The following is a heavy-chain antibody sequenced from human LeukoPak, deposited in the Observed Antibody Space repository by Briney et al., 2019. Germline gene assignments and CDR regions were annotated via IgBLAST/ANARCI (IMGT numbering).Heavy chain of an antibody. D-gene: IGHD3-3*01. V-gene: IGHV4-39*01. Sequence: SETLSLTCTVSGGSISSSSYYWGWIRQSPGKGLEWIGSIYYSGSTYYNPSLKSRVTISVDTSKNQFSLKLSSVTAADTAVYYCARINYDFWSGYYYWGQGTLVTVSS. CDR2: IYYSGST. J-gene: IGHJ4*02. CDR3: ARINYDFWSGYYY. CDR1: GGSISSSSYY.